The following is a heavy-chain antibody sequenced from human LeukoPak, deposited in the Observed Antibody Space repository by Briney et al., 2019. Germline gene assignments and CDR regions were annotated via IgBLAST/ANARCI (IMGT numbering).Heavy chain of an antibody. D-gene: IGHD3-10*01. CDR1: GGSISTYY. CDR2: IYHSGRD. CDR3: ARHGSGTYFVS. J-gene: IGHJ5*02. Sequence: SETLSLTCTVSGGSISTYYWSWIRQPPGKGLEWIGEIYHSGRDNYNPSLKSRVTISIDTSNNQFSLKLYSVTAADTAVYYCARHGSGTYFVSWGQGTLVTVSS. V-gene: IGHV4-59*12.